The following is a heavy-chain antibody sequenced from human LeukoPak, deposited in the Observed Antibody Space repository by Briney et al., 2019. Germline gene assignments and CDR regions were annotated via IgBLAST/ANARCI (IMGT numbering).Heavy chain of an antibody. J-gene: IGHJ4*02. D-gene: IGHD6-19*01. CDR3: AKEKRSIAVAGPDF. V-gene: IGHV3-23*01. Sequence: GGSLILACSASGFTFSSDAISSVRQAPGKGLGWVSAINGSGSSTYYADSVKDRFTISRDNSKNTLYQQMNSLRAEHMALYECAKEKRSIAVAGPDFWGERPLVSVFS. CDR1: GFTFSSDA. CDR2: INGSGSST.